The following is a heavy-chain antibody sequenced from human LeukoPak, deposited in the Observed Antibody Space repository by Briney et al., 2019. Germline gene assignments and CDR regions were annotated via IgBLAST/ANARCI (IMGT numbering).Heavy chain of an antibody. Sequence: GASVKVSCKASGYTFTSYGISWVRQAPGQGLEWTGWISDYNGNTNYAQKVQGRITMTTDPSTSTAYMELRSLRSDDTAVYYCARGNRYTSAWYNWFDPWGQGTLVTVSS. CDR1: GYTFTSYG. CDR3: ARGNRYTSAWYNWFDP. V-gene: IGHV1-18*01. CDR2: ISDYNGNT. J-gene: IGHJ5*02. D-gene: IGHD6-19*01.